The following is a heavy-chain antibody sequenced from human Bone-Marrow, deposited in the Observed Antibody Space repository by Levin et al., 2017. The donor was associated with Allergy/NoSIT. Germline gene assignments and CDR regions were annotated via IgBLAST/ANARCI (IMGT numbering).Heavy chain of an antibody. V-gene: IGHV1-24*01. Sequence: GASVKVSCKVSGYSLSDVSVHWVRQTPEKGLEWMGGLDPKGGNIIYAKIFQGRVSMTEDTATDTTYMELRSLRSEDTAMYFCATDLGRDLRRRGPFNSWGQGTLVTVSS. CDR3: ATDLGRDLRRRGPFNS. D-gene: IGHD3-16*01. CDR2: LDPKGGNI. J-gene: IGHJ5*02. CDR1: GYSLSDVS.